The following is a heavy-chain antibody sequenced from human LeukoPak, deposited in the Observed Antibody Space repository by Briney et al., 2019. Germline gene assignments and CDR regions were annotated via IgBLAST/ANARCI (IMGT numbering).Heavy chain of an antibody. CDR1: GFTFSGYG. Sequence: GGSLRLSCAASGFTFSGYGMHWVRQAPGKGLEWVAVISYDGSNKYYADSVKGRFTISRDNSKNTLYLQMNSLRAEDTAVYYCAKDYLGGKDYWGQGTLVTVSS. V-gene: IGHV3-30*18. CDR2: ISYDGSNK. D-gene: IGHD4-23*01. J-gene: IGHJ4*02. CDR3: AKDYLGGKDY.